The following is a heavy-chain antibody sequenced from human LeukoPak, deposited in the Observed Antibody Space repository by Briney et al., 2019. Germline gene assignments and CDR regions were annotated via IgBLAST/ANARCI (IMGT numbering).Heavy chain of an antibody. V-gene: IGHV3-23*01. J-gene: IGHJ4*02. D-gene: IGHD1-26*01. CDR1: GFIFSNYA. CDR2: ISDSGGST. Sequence: PGGSLRLSCAASGFIFSNYAMNWVRQAPGKGLEWVSTISDSGGSTYNADSVKGRFTISRDNSKDTLYLQMNSLRAEDTAVYYCAKAPPGGWELLATYNDYWGQGTLVTVSS. CDR3: AKAPPGGWELLATYNDY.